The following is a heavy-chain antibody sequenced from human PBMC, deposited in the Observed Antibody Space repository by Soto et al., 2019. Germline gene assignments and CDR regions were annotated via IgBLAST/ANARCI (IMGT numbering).Heavy chain of an antibody. D-gene: IGHD3-9*01. CDR3: ARGRYDILRYSWFDP. J-gene: IGHJ5*02. CDR1: GGTFSSYA. V-gene: IGHV1-69*06. CDR2: IIPIFGTA. Sequence: GASVKVSCKASGGTFSSYAISWVRQAPGQGLEWMGGIIPIFGTANYAQKFQGRVTITADKSTSTAYMELSSLRSEDTAVYYCARGRYDILRYSWFDPWGQGTLVTVSS.